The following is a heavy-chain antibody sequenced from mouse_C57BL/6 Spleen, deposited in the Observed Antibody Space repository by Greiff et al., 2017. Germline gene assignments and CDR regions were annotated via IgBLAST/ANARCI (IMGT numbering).Heavy chain of an antibody. V-gene: IGHV5-9-1*02. J-gene: IGHJ1*03. CDR3: TRVQNDSYLSVDV. Sequence: EVQRVESGAGLVKPGGSLKLSCEASGFAFSSYAMNWVRQMPEKRLEWVAYISIGGAYIYYADTVKGRFTISRDNARNTLYLQMSSLKSEDTAMYYCTRVQNDSYLSVDVWGTGTTVTVSS. CDR1: GFAFSSYA. CDR2: ISIGGAYI. D-gene: IGHD2-3*01.